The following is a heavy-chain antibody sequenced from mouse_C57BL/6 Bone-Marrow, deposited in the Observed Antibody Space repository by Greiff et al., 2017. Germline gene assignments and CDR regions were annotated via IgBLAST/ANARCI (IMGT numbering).Heavy chain of an antibody. CDR2: IYPGDGDT. D-gene: IGHD1-1*01. J-gene: IGHJ3*01. CDR3: ARGRSDGWFAY. Sequence: QVQLQQSGAELVKPGASVKISCKASGYAFSSYWMNWVKQRPGKGLEWIGQIYPGDGDTNYNGKFKGKATLTTDNSSSTAYMQLSSLTSEDSAVYICARGRSDGWFAYWGQGTLVTVSA. V-gene: IGHV1-80*01. CDR1: GYAFSSYW.